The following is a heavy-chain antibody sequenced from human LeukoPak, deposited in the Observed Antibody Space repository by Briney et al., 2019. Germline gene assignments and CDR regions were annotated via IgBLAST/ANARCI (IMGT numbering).Heavy chain of an antibody. CDR3: ASTHDYPRRDYFDY. Sequence: SETLSLTCTVSGGSISSYYWSWIRQPAGKGLEWIGRIYTSGNTNYNPSLKSRVTMSVDTSKNQFSLKLSSVTAADTAVYYCASTHDYPRRDYFDYWGQGTLVTVSS. D-gene: IGHD4-11*01. V-gene: IGHV4-4*07. J-gene: IGHJ4*02. CDR2: IYTSGNT. CDR1: GGSISSYY.